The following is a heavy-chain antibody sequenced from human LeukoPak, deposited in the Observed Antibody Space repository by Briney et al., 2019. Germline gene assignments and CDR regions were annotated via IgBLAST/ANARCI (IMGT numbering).Heavy chain of an antibody. V-gene: IGHV4-38-2*02. J-gene: IGHJ4*02. CDR3: ARDSIWGTYYFDY. D-gene: IGHD1-1*01. Sequence: SETLSLTCTVSGGSISSGYYWGWIRQPPGKGLEWIGSIYHSGSTYYNPSLKSRVAISVDTSKNQFSLKLSSVTAADTAVYYCARDSIWGTYYFDYWGQGTLVTVSS. CDR2: IYHSGST. CDR1: GGSISSGYY.